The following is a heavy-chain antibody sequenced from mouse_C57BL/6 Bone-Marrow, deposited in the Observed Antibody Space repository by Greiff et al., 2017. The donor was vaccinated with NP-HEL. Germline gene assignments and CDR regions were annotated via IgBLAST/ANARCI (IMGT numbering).Heavy chain of an antibody. Sequence: EVQGVESGGGLVKPGGSLKLSCAASGFTFSSYAMSWVRQTPEKRLEWVATISDGGSYTYYPDNVKGRFTISRDNAKNNLYLQMSHLKSEDAAMYYCSKPFADWGQGTLVTVYA. J-gene: IGHJ3*01. CDR3: SKPFAD. D-gene: IGHD2-5*01. CDR2: ISDGGSYT. V-gene: IGHV5-4*01. CDR1: GFTFSSYA.